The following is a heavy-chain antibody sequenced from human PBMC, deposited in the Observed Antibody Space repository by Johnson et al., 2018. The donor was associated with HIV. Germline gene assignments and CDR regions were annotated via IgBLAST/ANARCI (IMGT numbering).Heavy chain of an antibody. CDR1: GFTFTFYA. Sequence: QVQLVESGGGVVQPGRSLRLSCAASGFTFTFYAMHWVRQAPGKGLEWVAVISYDGSEKYYADSVKGRFTISRDNSKNTLYLQMDSLRAEDTAVYYCARMGLTGAFDIWGQGTMVTVSS. J-gene: IGHJ3*02. D-gene: IGHD3-9*01. CDR3: ARMGLTGAFDI. V-gene: IGHV3-30*04. CDR2: ISYDGSEK.